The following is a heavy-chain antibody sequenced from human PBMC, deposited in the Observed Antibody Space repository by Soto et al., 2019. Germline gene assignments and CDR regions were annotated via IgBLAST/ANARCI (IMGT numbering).Heavy chain of an antibody. J-gene: IGHJ6*02. Sequence: ASVKVSWKASRYIFTSYGISCVRQPPGQGLEWMGWITTYNGNANYAQKFQDRVTMTSETSTTTADMELRSLRSDDTAVYFCARRTRWNDGGYYDYAMDVWGQGTTVTVSS. V-gene: IGHV1-18*01. D-gene: IGHD1-1*01. CDR1: RYIFTSYG. CDR3: ARRTRWNDGGYYDYAMDV. CDR2: ITTYNGNA.